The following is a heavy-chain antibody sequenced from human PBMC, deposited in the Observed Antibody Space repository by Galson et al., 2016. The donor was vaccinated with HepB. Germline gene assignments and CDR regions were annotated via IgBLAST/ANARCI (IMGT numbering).Heavy chain of an antibody. CDR3: AGGKLATGWGS. D-gene: IGHD1-26*01. CDR1: GGTFSNYA. J-gene: IGHJ5*02. V-gene: IGHV1-69*13. CDR2: IIPIYGRS. Sequence: SVKVSCKASGGTFSNYAISWVRQAPGQGLEWMGGIIPIYGRSNYAQKFQGRVTITADESTSIAYMEVSRLKSEDTAVYFCAGGKLATGWGSWGQGILVVVPS.